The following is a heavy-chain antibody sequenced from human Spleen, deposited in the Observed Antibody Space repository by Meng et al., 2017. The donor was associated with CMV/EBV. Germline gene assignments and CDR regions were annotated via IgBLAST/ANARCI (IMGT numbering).Heavy chain of an antibody. CDR3: ARSMVRGVEFDP. CDR2: IYPDDSDT. CDR1: GYSCTSYW. J-gene: IGHJ5*02. V-gene: IGHV5-51*01. D-gene: IGHD3-10*01. Sequence: CKGSGYSCTSYWIGWVRQMHGKGLEWMGIIYPDDSDTRYSPSFQGQVTISADKSISTAYLQWSSLKASDTAMYYCARSMVRGVEFDPWGQGTLVTVSS.